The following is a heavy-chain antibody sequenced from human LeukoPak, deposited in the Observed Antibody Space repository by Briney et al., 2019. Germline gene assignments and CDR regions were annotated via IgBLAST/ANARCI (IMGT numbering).Heavy chain of an antibody. CDR2: IYYSGST. CDR1: SGSITSYY. Sequence: PSETLSLTCSVSSGSITSYYWSWLRQPPGKGLEWIGYIYYSGSTNYNPSVKSRVTMSVDTSKNQFSLKLNSVTAADTAVYYCATLWRLGASTGEAFDIWGQRTMVTVSS. CDR3: ATLWRLGASTGEAFDI. V-gene: IGHV4-59*01. D-gene: IGHD1-26*01. J-gene: IGHJ3*02.